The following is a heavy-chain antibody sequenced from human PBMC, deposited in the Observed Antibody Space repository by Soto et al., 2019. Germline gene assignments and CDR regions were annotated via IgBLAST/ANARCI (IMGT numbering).Heavy chain of an antibody. Sequence: ESGGGLVKPGGSLRLSCAASGFTFSTYDMNWVRQAPGKGLEWVSSISSSSSYIYYADSVKGRFTISRDNAKNSLYLQMNSLRAEDTAVYYCARDSSSPYYYYGMDVWGQGTTVTVSS. J-gene: IGHJ6*02. D-gene: IGHD6-6*01. CDR3: ARDSSSPYYYYGMDV. CDR1: GFTFSTYD. V-gene: IGHV3-21*01. CDR2: ISSSSSYI.